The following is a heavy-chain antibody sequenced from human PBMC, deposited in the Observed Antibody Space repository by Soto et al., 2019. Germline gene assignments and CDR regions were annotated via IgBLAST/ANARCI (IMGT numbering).Heavy chain of an antibody. CDR3: ARDAVGAAHFDY. D-gene: IGHD1-26*01. J-gene: IGHJ4*02. CDR1: DSISTYY. Sequence: PSETLSLTCTVDSISTYYWNWIRQTPGKGLEWIGYIYYLGRTNYNRSLKSRVTISIDMSKNQFSLRLNSVTAADTAVYYCARDAVGAAHFDYWGQGALVTVS. CDR2: IYYLGRT. V-gene: IGHV4-59*01.